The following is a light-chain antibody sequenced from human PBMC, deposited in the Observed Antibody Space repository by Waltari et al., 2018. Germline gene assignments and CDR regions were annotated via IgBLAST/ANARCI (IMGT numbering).Light chain of an antibody. Sequence: IVLTQSPGTLSLSPGGRATLSCRASQNIDNYLAWYQQKPGQTPRLLIYGASSRAAGIPDRFSCTWSGTVFSLTLIRLEPEDLAVYYCQHHVRLPATFGQGPKV. V-gene: IGKV3-20*01. CDR2: GAS. CDR1: QNIDNY. J-gene: IGKJ1*01. CDR3: QHHVRLPAT.